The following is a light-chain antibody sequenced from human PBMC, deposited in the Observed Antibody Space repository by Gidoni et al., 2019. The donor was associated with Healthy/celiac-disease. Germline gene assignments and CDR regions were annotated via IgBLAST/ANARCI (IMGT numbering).Light chain of an antibody. CDR1: SSNIGSNY. CDR3: AAWDDSLNWV. J-gene: IGLJ3*02. CDR2: RNN. V-gene: IGLV1-47*01. Sequence: QSVLTQPPSASGTPGQRVTISCSGSSSNIGSNYVYCYQQLPGTAPKLLIYRNNQRPSGVPDRFSGSKSGTSASLAISGRRSEDEADYYCAAWDDSLNWVFGGGTKLTVL.